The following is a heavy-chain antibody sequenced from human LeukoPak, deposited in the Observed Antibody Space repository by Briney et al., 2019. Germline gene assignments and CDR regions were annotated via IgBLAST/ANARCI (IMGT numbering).Heavy chain of an antibody. CDR1: GFTFSNYG. D-gene: IGHD3-22*01. CDR3: ARDPTNIVVVTHFDY. CDR2: IWYDGSNK. Sequence: PGRSLRLSCGASGFTFSNYGMHWVRRAPGKGQEWVAVIWYDGSNKYYADSVKGRFTISSDNSKNTLYLQMNSLRAEETAVYYWARDPTNIVVVTHFDYWGQGTLVTVSS. V-gene: IGHV3-33*01. J-gene: IGHJ4*02.